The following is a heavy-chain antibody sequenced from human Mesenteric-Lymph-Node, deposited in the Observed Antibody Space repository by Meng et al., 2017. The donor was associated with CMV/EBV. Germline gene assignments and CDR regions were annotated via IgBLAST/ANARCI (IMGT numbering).Heavy chain of an antibody. CDR3: ARDGYYGIDV. CDR2: INVHNGNT. J-gene: IGHJ6*02. CDR1: GYTFNNYD. Sequence: ASVKVSCKASGYTFNNYDISWVRQAPGQGLEWMGWINVHNGNTECAEKLRGRVTMTTDTSTSTAYMEVRSLRPDDTAVYYCARDGYYGIDVWGQGTTVTVSS. V-gene: IGHV1-18*01.